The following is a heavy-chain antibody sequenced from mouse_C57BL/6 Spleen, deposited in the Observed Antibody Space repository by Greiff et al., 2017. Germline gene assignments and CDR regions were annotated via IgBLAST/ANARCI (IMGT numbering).Heavy chain of an antibody. CDR1: GYTFTSYW. CDR2: IDPNSGGT. V-gene: IGHV1-72*01. Sequence: QVQLQQPGAELVKPGASVKLSCKASGYTFTSYWMHWVKQRPGRGLEWIGRIDPNSGGTKYNEKFKSKATLTVDKPSSTAYMQLSSLTSEDSAVYYCARGGSLSYYAMDYWGQGTSVTVSS. D-gene: IGHD1-1*02. CDR3: ARGGSLSYYAMDY. J-gene: IGHJ4*01.